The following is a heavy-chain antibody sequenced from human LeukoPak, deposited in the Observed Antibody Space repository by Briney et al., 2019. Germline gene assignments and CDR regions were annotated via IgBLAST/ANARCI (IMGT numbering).Heavy chain of an antibody. D-gene: IGHD1-26*01. CDR3: ARGSGSYYDRYAFDI. CDR1: GFTFSSYD. Sequence: PGGSLRLSCAASGFTFSSYDMHWVRQATGKGLEWVSAIGTAGDTYYPGSVKGRFTISRENAKNSLYPQMNSLRAGDTAVYYCARGSGSYYDRYAFDIWGQGTMVTVSS. J-gene: IGHJ3*02. CDR2: IGTAGDT. V-gene: IGHV3-13*01.